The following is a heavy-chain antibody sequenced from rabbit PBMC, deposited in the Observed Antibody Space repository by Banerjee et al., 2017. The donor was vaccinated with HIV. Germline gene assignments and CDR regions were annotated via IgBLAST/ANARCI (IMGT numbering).Heavy chain of an antibody. V-gene: IGHV1S47*01. CDR3: ARDLAGVIGWNFDL. D-gene: IGHD4-1*01. CDR2: IYNGDGST. Sequence: QEQLVESGGGLVQPEGSLTLTCKASGSDISSNAMCWVRQAPGKGLELIAWIYNGDGSTYYATWAKGRFTISGTSSTTVALQMTSLTAADTATYFCARDLAGVIGWNFDLWGQGTLVTVS. J-gene: IGHJ4*01. CDR1: GSDISSNA.